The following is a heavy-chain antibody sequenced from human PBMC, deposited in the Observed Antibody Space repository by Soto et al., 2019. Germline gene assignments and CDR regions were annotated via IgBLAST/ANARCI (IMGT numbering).Heavy chain of an antibody. D-gene: IGHD3-3*01. CDR2: IYYSGST. V-gene: IGHV4-31*03. CDR1: GGSISSGGYY. Sequence: PSETLSLTCTVSGGSISSGGYYWSWIRQHPGKGLEWIGYIYYSGSTYYNPSLKSRVTISVDTSKNQFSLKLSSVTAADTAVYYCASSPLRFLEWSRFNYYYYYYMDVWGKGTTVTVSS. CDR3: ASSPLRFLEWSRFNYYYYYYMDV. J-gene: IGHJ6*03.